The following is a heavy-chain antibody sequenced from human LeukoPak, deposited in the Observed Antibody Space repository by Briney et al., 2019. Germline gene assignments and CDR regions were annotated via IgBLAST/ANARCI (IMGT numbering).Heavy chain of an antibody. CDR3: ARHLSGDDI. J-gene: IGHJ3*02. V-gene: IGHV3-53*01. Sequence: GGSLRLSCAASGFTVSHNYMKWVRQAPGKGLEWVSIIYTGGSTYYADSVKGRFTISRDNSKNTLYLQMNSLTGEDTAVYYCARHLSGDDIWGQGTMVTVSS. CDR2: IYTGGST. CDR1: GFTVSHNY. D-gene: IGHD4-17*01.